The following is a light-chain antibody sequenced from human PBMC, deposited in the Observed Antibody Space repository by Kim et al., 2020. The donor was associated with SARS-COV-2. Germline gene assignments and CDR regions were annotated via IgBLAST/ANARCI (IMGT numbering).Light chain of an antibody. Sequence: SQGERAHPPCRARPGVSSRYGAWYKKKTGQAPRLLIYGACRRATGIPDRVRGSGSGTDFTLTISRLETEEFAVYYCQQYGSAPLTFGGGTKVDIK. J-gene: IGKJ4*01. CDR1: PGVSSRY. CDR3: QQYGSAPLT. CDR2: GAC. V-gene: IGKV3-20*01.